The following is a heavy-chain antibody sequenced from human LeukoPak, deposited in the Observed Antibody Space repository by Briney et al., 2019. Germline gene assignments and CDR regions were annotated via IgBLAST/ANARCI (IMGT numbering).Heavy chain of an antibody. V-gene: IGHV4-59*01. J-gene: IGHJ3*02. CDR3: ARDSRYYDILTGYYRNAFDI. D-gene: IGHD3-9*01. CDR2: IYYSGST. CDR1: GGSISSYY. Sequence: KPSETLSLTCTVSGGSISSYYWSWIRQPPGKGLEWIGYIYYSGSTNYNPSLKSRVTISVDTSKNQFSLKLSSVTAADTAVYYCARDSRYYDILTGYYRNAFDIWGQGTMVTVSS.